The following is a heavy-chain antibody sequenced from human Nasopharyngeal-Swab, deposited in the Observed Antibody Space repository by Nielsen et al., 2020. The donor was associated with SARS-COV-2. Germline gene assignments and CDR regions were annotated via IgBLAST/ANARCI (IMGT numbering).Heavy chain of an antibody. CDR3: ARAAYSGSYYGAFDI. CDR2: ISSSSGTI. CDR1: GFTFDDFA. V-gene: IGHV3-9*01. D-gene: IGHD1-26*01. J-gene: IGHJ3*02. Sequence: SLKISCAASGFTFDDFALHWVRQAPGKGLEWVSGISSSSGTIAYADSVKGRFTISRDNSKNTLYLQMNSLRAEDTAVYYCARAAYSGSYYGAFDIWGQGTMVTVSS.